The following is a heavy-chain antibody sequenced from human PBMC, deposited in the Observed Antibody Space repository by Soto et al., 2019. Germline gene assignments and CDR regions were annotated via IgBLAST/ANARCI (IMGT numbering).Heavy chain of an antibody. CDR3: ARLPLVGATPYYFDY. CDR2: IYYTGST. V-gene: IGHV4-61*08. Sequence: SETLSLTCTLSGGSVSSVDYYWNWIRQPPGKGLEWIGYIYYTGSTNSNPSLKSRVTMSVDTSKNQLSLRLTSVTAADTAVYYCARLPLVGATPYYFDYWGQGTLVTVSS. CDR1: GGSVSSVDYY. D-gene: IGHD1-26*01. J-gene: IGHJ4*02.